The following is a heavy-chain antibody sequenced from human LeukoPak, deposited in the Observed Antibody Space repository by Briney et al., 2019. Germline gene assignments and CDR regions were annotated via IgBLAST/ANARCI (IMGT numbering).Heavy chain of an antibody. V-gene: IGHV4-4*07. D-gene: IGHD3-10*01. CDR2: IYSSGST. Sequence: SETLSLTCTVSGVSINNYYWSWIRQPAGKGLEWIGLIYSSGSTTYNPSLKSRVTMSIDTSKNQFSLKLSFVTAADTAVYYCARDSGTTGEVKFDPWGQGTLVTVSS. CDR1: GVSINNYY. CDR3: ARDSGTTGEVKFDP. J-gene: IGHJ5*02.